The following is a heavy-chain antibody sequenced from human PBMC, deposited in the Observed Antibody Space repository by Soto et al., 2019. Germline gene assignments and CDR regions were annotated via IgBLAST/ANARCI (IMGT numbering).Heavy chain of an antibody. D-gene: IGHD3-22*01. V-gene: IGHV4-39*01. CDR3: ARNYDRTGYYHPYYFDY. J-gene: IGHJ4*02. CDR2: IYYSGST. CDR1: GCSISSNNYY. Sequence: SDTLSLTFTVSGCSISSNNYYWCWILQPPGKGLEWIGSIYYSGSTYYNPSLKSRLTISLDTPKNQFSLKLNSVTAADTAVYFCARNYDRTGYYHPYYFDYWGQGTLVTVS.